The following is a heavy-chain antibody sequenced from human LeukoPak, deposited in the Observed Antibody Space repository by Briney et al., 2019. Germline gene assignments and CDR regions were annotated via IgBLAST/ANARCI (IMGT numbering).Heavy chain of an antibody. CDR2: ISSSSSYI. CDR1: GFTFSSYS. Sequence: AGGSLRLSCAASGFTFSSYSMNWVRQAPGKGLEWVSSISSSSSYIYYADSVKGRLTISRDNAKNSLYLQMNSLRAEDTAVYYCARARDIVAPFDYWGQGTLVTVSS. J-gene: IGHJ4*02. V-gene: IGHV3-21*01. CDR3: ARARDIVAPFDY. D-gene: IGHD5-12*01.